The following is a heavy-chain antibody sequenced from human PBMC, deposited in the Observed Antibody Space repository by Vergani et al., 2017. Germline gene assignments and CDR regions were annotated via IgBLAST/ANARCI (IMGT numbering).Heavy chain of an antibody. CDR1: GGSISSGSYY. J-gene: IGHJ4*02. Sequence: QVQLQESGPGLVKPSQTLSLTCTVSGGSISSGSYYWSWIRQPAGKGLEWIGRIYTSGSTNYNPSLKSRVTISVDTSKNQFSLKLSSVTAADTAVYYCAKYYYGSGSYSHYFDYWGQGTLVTVSS. V-gene: IGHV4-61*02. CDR3: AKYYYGSGSYSHYFDY. CDR2: IYTSGST. D-gene: IGHD3-10*01.